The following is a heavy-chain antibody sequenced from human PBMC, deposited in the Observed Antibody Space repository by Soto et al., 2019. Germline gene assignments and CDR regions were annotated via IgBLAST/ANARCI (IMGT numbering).Heavy chain of an antibody. V-gene: IGHV4-31*03. D-gene: IGHD2-21*02. CDR1: GGSISTGGYY. Sequence: QVQLQESGPGLVKPSQTLSLTCTVSGGSISTGGYYWTWIRQHPGKGLEWIGYIYYSGSTYYNPSLKSRVTMSVDTSKNQCSLKLGSVTAADTAVYYCARGLSVTLFDNWGQGTEVTVSS. CDR3: ARGLSVTLFDN. J-gene: IGHJ4*02. CDR2: IYYSGST.